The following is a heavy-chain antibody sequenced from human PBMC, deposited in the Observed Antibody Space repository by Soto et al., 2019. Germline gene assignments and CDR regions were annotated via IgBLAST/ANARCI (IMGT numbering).Heavy chain of an antibody. Sequence: ASVKVSCKASGGTFSSHAISWVRQAPGQGLEWMGGIIPIFGTANYAQKFQGRVTITADESTSTAYMELSSLRSEDTAVYYCARVIMVRGVIITKDYYYDGMYVRSQRTTVPVS. V-gene: IGHV1-69*13. CDR3: ARVIMVRGVIITKDYYYDGMYV. CDR2: IIPIFGTA. CDR1: GGTFSSHA. J-gene: IGHJ6*02. D-gene: IGHD3-10*01.